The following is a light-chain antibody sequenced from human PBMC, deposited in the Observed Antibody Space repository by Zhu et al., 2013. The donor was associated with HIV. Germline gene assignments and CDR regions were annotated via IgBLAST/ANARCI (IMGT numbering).Light chain of an antibody. CDR3: SSYTSSSTYV. J-gene: IGLJ1*01. Sequence: QSALTQPASVSGSPGQSITISCTGTSADVGNYNLVSWYQQHPDKAPKLVIYEVTKRPSGVSNRFSGSKSGNTASLTISGLQAEDEADYYCSSYTSSSTYVFGTGTKVTVL. V-gene: IGLV2-14*02. CDR1: SADVGNYNL. CDR2: EVT.